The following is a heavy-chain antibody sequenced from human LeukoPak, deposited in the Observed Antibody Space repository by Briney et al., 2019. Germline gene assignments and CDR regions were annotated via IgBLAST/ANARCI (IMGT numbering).Heavy chain of an antibody. CDR3: ARSNVDIVATYYFDY. J-gene: IGHJ4*02. V-gene: IGHV4-39*07. CDR2: IYYSGST. D-gene: IGHD5-12*01. Sequence: SETLSLTCTVSGGSISSSSYYWGWIRQPPGKGLEWIGSIYYSGSTYYNPSLKSRVTISEDTSKNQFSLKLSSVTAADTAVYYCARSNVDIVATYYFDYWGQGTLVTVSS. CDR1: GGSISSSSYY.